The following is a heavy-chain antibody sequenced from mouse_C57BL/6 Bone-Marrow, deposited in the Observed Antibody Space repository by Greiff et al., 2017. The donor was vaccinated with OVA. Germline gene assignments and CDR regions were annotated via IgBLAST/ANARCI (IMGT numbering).Heavy chain of an antibody. CDR1: GFNIKDDY. D-gene: IGHD1-1*01. V-gene: IGHV14-4*01. CDR2: IDPENGDT. J-gene: IGHJ3*01. Sequence: VQLQQPGAELVRPGASVKLSCTASGFNIKDDYMHWVKQRPEQGLEWIGWIDPENGDTEYASKFQGKATITADTSSNTAYLQLSSLTSEDTAVYYCTTRATVVAPFAYWGQGTLVTVSA. CDR3: TTRATVVAPFAY.